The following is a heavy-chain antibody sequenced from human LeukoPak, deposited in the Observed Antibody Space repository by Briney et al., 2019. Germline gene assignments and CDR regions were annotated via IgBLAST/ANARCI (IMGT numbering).Heavy chain of an antibody. J-gene: IGHJ4*02. CDR1: GGSFSGYY. Sequence: SETLSLTCAVYGGSFSGYYWSWIRQPPGKGLEWIGEINQSGSTNYNPSLESRVTISVDTSKNQFSLKVTSVTAADTAVYYCARGGWELPEGYFDFWGRGTLVTVSS. V-gene: IGHV4-34*01. CDR3: ARGGWELPEGYFDF. CDR2: INQSGST. D-gene: IGHD1-26*01.